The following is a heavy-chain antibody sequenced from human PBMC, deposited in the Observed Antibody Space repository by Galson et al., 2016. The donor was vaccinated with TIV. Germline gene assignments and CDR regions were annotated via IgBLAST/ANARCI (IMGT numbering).Heavy chain of an antibody. Sequence: LRLSCAASGFTFSSYNMHWVRQAPGKGLEWVSSISSTSNYRYYADSVKGRFTISRDNAEDSLYLQINSLRVEDTALYYCARRGNYLSDAFDIWGQGTMVTVSS. D-gene: IGHD1-7*01. CDR2: ISSTSNYR. CDR1: GFTFSSYN. J-gene: IGHJ3*02. V-gene: IGHV3-21*01. CDR3: ARRGNYLSDAFDI.